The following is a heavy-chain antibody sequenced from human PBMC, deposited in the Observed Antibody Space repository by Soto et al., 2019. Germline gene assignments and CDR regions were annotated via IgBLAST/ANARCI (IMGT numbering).Heavy chain of an antibody. CDR2: INPNSGGT. D-gene: IGHD6-19*01. Sequence: GASVKVSCKASGYTFTGYYMHWVRQAPGQGLEWMGWINPNSGGTNYAQKFQGWATMTRDTSISTAYMELSRLRSDDTAVYYCARTRLAVAGLGGGSYGMDVWGQGTTVTVSS. V-gene: IGHV1-2*04. CDR3: ARTRLAVAGLGGGSYGMDV. CDR1: GYTFTGYY. J-gene: IGHJ6*02.